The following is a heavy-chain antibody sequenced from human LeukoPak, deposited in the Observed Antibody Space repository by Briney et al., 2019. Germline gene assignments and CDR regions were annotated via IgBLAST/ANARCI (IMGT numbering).Heavy chain of an antibody. CDR3: ARSPPAINGYFDP. V-gene: IGHV3-23*01. CDR2: ISGGGGST. CDR1: RFTFSSYA. D-gene: IGHD2-2*01. Sequence: PGGSLRLSCAASRFTFSSYAMSWVRQAPGKGLEWVSTISGGGGSTYYADFVKGRFTISRDNSNNTLYLQMNSLRADDTAVYYCARSPPAINGYFDPWGQGTLVTVSS. J-gene: IGHJ5*02.